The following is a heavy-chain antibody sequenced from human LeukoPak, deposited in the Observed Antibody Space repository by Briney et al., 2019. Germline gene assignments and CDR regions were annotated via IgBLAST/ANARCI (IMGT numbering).Heavy chain of an antibody. CDR1: GFTFSRYW. J-gene: IGHJ3*02. Sequence: GGSLRLSCAASGFTFSRYWLHWVRQPPGKGLVWLSRLSADDKTTSYADSVKGRFTTSGDDARKTLYLQMNSLSAEDTAVYYCLTIVETTTGAFDIWGQGAMVTVSS. CDR2: LSADDKTT. CDR3: LTIVETTTGAFDI. D-gene: IGHD5-18*01. V-gene: IGHV3-74*01.